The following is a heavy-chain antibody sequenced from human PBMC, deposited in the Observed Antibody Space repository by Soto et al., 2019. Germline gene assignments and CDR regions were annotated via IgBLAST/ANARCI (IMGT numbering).Heavy chain of an antibody. D-gene: IGHD3-16*01. Sequence: QITLNESGPALVKPTQTLTLTCTFSGFSLNTRDVGVGWIRQPPGKALEWLGVVYWDDDKTYSPSLKSRLTITKDTPKNQVVLRMTKMDPVDTATYYCAHFMGGVASFWGQGTLVTVSS. V-gene: IGHV2-5*02. CDR1: GFSLNTRDVG. CDR2: VYWDDDK. CDR3: AHFMGGVASF. J-gene: IGHJ4*02.